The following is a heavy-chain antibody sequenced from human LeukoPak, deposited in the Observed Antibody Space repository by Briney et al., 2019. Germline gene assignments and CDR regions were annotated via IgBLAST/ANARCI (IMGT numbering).Heavy chain of an antibody. D-gene: IGHD3-22*01. CDR1: GFTFGDYA. CDR2: IRSKAYGGTT. V-gene: IGHV3-49*03. Sequence: PGGSLRLSCTASGFTFGDYAMSWFRQAPGKGLEWVGFIRSKAYGGTTEYAASVKGRFTISRDDSKSTAYLQMNSLKTEDTAVYYCTRANYYDSSGYYEPPDYWGQGTLVTVSS. CDR3: TRANYYDSSGYYEPPDY. J-gene: IGHJ4*02.